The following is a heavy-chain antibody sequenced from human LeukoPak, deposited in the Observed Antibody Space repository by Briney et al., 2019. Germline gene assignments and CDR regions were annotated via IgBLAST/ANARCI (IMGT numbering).Heavy chain of an antibody. Sequence: ASVKVSCKASGYTFTSYYMHWVRQAPGQGLEWMGIINPSGGSTSYAQKFQGRVTMTRDTSTSTVYMELSSLRSEDTAVYYCAKQLLRVGATPSLGYFDYWGQGTLVTVSS. CDR1: GYTFTSYY. D-gene: IGHD1-26*01. CDR3: AKQLLRVGATPSLGYFDY. V-gene: IGHV1-46*01. J-gene: IGHJ4*02. CDR2: INPSGGST.